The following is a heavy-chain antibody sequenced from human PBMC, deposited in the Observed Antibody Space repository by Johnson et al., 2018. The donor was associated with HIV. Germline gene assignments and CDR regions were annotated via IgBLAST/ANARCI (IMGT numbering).Heavy chain of an antibody. J-gene: IGHJ3*02. CDR3: ARAPRPDAFDI. Sequence: QVQLVESGGGVVQPGRSLRLSCAASGFTFSSYAMHWVRQAPGKGLEWVVTISYDGSNKYYADSVKGRFTLSSDNSKNTLYLQMNSLRAEDTAVYYCARAPRPDAFDIWGQGTMVTVSS. V-gene: IGHV3-30*14. CDR1: GFTFSSYA. CDR2: ISYDGSNK.